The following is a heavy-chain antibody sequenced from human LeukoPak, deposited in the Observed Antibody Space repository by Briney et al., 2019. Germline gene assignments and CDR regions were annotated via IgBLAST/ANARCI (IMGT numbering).Heavy chain of an antibody. V-gene: IGHV1-24*01. J-gene: IGHJ4*02. CDR1: GYTLTELS. D-gene: IGHD3-22*01. Sequence: ASVKVSCKVSGYTLTELSMHWVRQAPGKGLEWMGGFDPEDGETIYAQKFQGRVTMTEDTSTDTAYMELSSLGSEDTAVYYCATVGGLYYYDSSGYSLRYWGQGTLVTVSS. CDR2: FDPEDGET. CDR3: ATVGGLYYYDSSGYSLRY.